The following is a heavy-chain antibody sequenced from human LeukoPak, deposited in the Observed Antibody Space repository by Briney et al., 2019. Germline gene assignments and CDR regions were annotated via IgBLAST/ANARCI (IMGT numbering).Heavy chain of an antibody. CDR2: IYYSGNT. V-gene: IGHV4-39*07. CDR1: GGSISSSNYY. Sequence: SETLSLTCTVSGGSISSSNYYWGWIRQPPGKGLEWIGSIYYSGNTYYNPSLKSRVTISIDTSKNQFSLNLSSVTAADTAVYYCARGVSSSSDVDYWGQGTLVTVSS. CDR3: ARGVSSSSDVDY. D-gene: IGHD6-6*01. J-gene: IGHJ4*02.